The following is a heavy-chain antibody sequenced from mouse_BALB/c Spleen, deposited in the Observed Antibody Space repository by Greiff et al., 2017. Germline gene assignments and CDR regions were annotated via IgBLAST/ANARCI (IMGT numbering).Heavy chain of an antibody. CDR3: ARDYYGSSYAMDY. D-gene: IGHD1-1*01. CDR1: GFSLTSYG. Sequence: VQLQESGPGLVAPSQSLSITCTVSGFSLTSYGVHWVRQPPGKGLVWLGVIWAGGSTNYNSALMSRLSISKDNSKSQVFLKMNSLQTDDTAMYYCARDYYGSSYAMDYWGQGTSVTVSS. J-gene: IGHJ4*01. CDR2: IWAGGST. V-gene: IGHV2-9*02.